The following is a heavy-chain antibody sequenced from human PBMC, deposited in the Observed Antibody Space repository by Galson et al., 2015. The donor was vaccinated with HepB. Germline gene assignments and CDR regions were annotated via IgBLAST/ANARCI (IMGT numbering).Heavy chain of an antibody. CDR3: AKESYSSSWRYYSYGMDV. J-gene: IGHJ6*02. CDR2: IWYDGSNK. Sequence: SLRLSCAASGFTFSSYGVHWVRQAPGKGLEWVAVIWYDGSNKYYADSVKGRFTISRDNSKNTLYLQMNSLRAEDTAVYYCAKESYSSSWRYYSYGMDVWGQGTPVTVSS. D-gene: IGHD6-13*01. CDR1: GFTFSSYG. V-gene: IGHV3-33*06.